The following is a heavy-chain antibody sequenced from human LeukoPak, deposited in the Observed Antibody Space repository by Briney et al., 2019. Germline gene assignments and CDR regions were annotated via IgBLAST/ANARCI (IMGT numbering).Heavy chain of an antibody. D-gene: IGHD2-15*01. Sequence: GGSLRLSCAASGFTFSSYDMHWVRQAPGKGLEWVSLISWDGGSTYYADSVKGRFTISRDNSKNSLYLQMNSLRAEDTALYYCAKDACSGGSCYPGVNWGQGTLVTVSS. CDR2: ISWDGGST. CDR1: GFTFSSYD. CDR3: AKDACSGGSCYPGVN. V-gene: IGHV3-43D*03. J-gene: IGHJ4*02.